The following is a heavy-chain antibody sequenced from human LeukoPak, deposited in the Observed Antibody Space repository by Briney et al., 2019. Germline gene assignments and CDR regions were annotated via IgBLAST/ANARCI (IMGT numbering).Heavy chain of an antibody. D-gene: IGHD6-19*01. Sequence: GGSLRLSCAASGFXFSSYSINWVRQAPGKGLEWVSSISSSSSYIYYADSVKGRFTISRDNAKNSLYLQMNSLRAEDTAVYYCARKRSSGWIDYWGQGTLVTVSS. CDR3: ARKRSSGWIDY. J-gene: IGHJ4*02. CDR2: ISSSSSYI. V-gene: IGHV3-21*01. CDR1: GFXFSSYS.